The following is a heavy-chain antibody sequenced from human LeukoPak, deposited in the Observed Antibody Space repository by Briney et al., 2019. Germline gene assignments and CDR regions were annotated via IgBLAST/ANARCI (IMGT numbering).Heavy chain of an antibody. D-gene: IGHD2-8*01. CDR3: AKDRSCTNNICHGDFDY. CDR1: GFTFSSYA. CDR2: ISGSGGST. V-gene: IGHV3-23*01. Sequence: GGSLSLSCAASGFTFSSYAMSWVSQAPGKGLEWVSDISGSGGSTYYADSVKGRFTISRDNSKNTLYLQMNSLRAEDTAVYYCAKDRSCTNNICHGDFDYWGQGTLVTVSS. J-gene: IGHJ4*02.